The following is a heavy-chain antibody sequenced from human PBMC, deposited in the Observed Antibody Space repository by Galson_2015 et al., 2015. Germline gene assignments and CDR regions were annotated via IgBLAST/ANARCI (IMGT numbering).Heavy chain of an antibody. D-gene: IGHD3-16*01. CDR3: ARDPPIYDYVWGGEKPLDY. V-gene: IGHV1-18*01. Sequence: SVKVSCKASGYTFTSYGISWVRQAPGQGLEWMGWISAYNGNTNYAQKLQGRVTMTTDTSTSTAYMELRSLRSDDTAVYYCARDPPIYDYVWGGEKPLDYWGQGTLVTVSS. CDR1: GYTFTSYG. J-gene: IGHJ4*02. CDR2: ISAYNGNT.